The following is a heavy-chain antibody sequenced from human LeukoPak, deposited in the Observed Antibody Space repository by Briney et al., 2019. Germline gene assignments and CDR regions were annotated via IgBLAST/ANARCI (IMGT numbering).Heavy chain of an antibody. Sequence: PGGSLRLSCAASGFTFSSYGMHWVRQAPGKGLEWVAVISYDGSNKYYADSVKGRFTISRDNSKNTLYLQMNSLRAEDTAVYYCAKLGIAATRDYWGQGTLVTVSS. J-gene: IGHJ4*02. CDR2: ISYDGSNK. D-gene: IGHD6-13*01. V-gene: IGHV3-30*18. CDR1: GFTFSSYG. CDR3: AKLGIAATRDY.